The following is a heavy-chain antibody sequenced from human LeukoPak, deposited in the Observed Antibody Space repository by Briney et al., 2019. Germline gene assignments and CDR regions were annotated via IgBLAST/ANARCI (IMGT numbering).Heavy chain of an antibody. Sequence: GGSLRLSCAASGFTFSSYGMHWVRQVPGKGLEWVAAISYDESNEYYVDSVKGRFTVSRDNSKNTLYLQMSSLRAEDTAVYYCATSPRIAVAGTGYWGQGTLVTVSS. D-gene: IGHD6-19*01. V-gene: IGHV3-30*03. CDR3: ATSPRIAVAGTGY. J-gene: IGHJ4*02. CDR1: GFTFSSYG. CDR2: ISYDESNE.